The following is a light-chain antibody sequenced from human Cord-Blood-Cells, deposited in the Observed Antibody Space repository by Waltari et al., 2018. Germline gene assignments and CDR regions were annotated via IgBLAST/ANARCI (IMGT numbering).Light chain of an antibody. CDR1: SSDVGGYNY. CDR2: DVS. V-gene: IGLV2-14*03. Sequence: QSALTQPASVSGSPGQSITIYCTGTSSDVGGYNYVSWYQQHPGKATKLMIYDVSNRPSGVSNRFSGSKSGNTASLTISGLQAEDEADYYCSSYTSSSTLVFGGGTKLTVL. J-gene: IGLJ3*02. CDR3: SSYTSSSTLV.